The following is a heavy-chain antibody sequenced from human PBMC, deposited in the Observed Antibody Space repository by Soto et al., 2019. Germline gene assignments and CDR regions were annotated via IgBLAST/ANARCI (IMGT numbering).Heavy chain of an antibody. D-gene: IGHD3-22*01. CDR1: GGTFSSYA. CDR3: ARGYYYDSSGYYHYFDS. J-gene: IGHJ4*02. Sequence: SVKVSCKASGGTFSSYAISWVRQAPGQGLEWMGGIIPIFGTANYAQKFQGRVTITADESTSTAYMELSSLRSEDTAVYYCARGYYYDSSGYYHYFDSWGQGTLVTVSS. V-gene: IGHV1-69*13. CDR2: IIPIFGTA.